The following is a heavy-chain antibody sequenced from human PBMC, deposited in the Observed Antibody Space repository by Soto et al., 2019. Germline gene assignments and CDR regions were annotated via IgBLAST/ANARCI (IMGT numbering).Heavy chain of an antibody. CDR2: ISAYNGNT. CDR1: GYTFTSYG. CDR3: ARDLGGWEDY. D-gene: IGHD6-19*01. V-gene: IGHV1-18*01. J-gene: IGHJ4*02. Sequence: AXVKVSCKASGYTFTSYGISWVRQAPGQGLEWMGWISAYNGNTNYAQKLQGRVTMTTDTTTSTAYMELRSLRSDDTAGYFCARDLGGWEDYWGQGTLVTVSS.